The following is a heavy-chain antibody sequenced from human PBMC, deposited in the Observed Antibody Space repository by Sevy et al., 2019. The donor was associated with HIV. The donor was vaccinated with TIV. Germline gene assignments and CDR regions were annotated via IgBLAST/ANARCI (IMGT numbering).Heavy chain of an antibody. CDR1: GHTPSDYF. Sequence: ASVKVSCKASGHTPSDYFIQWGRQAPGKGLGWMGWINPKSGATSYPQKFQGRVTMTSDTSISTAYMELSRLRSDDTAVYYCATEYSYDYWGQGTLVTVSS. J-gene: IGHJ4*02. CDR3: ATEYSYDY. CDR2: INPKSGAT. D-gene: IGHD4-4*01. V-gene: IGHV1-2*02.